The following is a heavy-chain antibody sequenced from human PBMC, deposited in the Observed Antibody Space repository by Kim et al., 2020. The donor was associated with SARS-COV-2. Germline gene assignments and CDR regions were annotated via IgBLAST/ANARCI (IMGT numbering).Heavy chain of an antibody. CDR3: ARGDTAMVYDY. CDR2: IYSGGST. Sequence: GGSLRLSCAASGFTVSSNYMSWVRQAPGKGLEWVSVIYSGGSTYYADSVKGRFTISRDNSKNTLYLQMNSLRAEDKAVYYCARGDTAMVYDYWGQGTLVTVSS. CDR1: GFTVSSNY. D-gene: IGHD5-18*01. J-gene: IGHJ4*01. V-gene: IGHV3-53*01.